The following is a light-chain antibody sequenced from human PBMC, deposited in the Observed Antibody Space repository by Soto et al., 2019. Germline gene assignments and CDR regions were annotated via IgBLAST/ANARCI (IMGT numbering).Light chain of an antibody. CDR1: QSISSW. CDR3: QQYNSYSRT. V-gene: IGKV1-5*01. CDR2: DAS. J-gene: IGKJ1*01. Sequence: DIQMTQSPSTLSASVGDRVTITCRASQSISSWLAWYQQKPGKASKLLIYDASSLESGVPSRFSGSGSGAEFTLTISSLQPDDFATYYCQQYNSYSRTFGQGTKVDIK.